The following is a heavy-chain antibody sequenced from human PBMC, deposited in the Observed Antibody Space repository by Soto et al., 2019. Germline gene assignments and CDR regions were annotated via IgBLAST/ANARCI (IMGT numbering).Heavy chain of an antibody. CDR3: GRDEVRNGVGV. Sequence: EVRLVESGGGLVQPGGSLRLSCVASGFTFTSYWMSWVRQAPGKGLEWVANIKGDGSEKKYVDSVNGRFTISRDNANNSVYLQMNSLRAEDTALYYCGRDEVRNGVGVWGQGTTVTVSS. J-gene: IGHJ6*02. CDR1: GFTFTSYW. CDR2: IKGDGSEK. V-gene: IGHV3-7*01.